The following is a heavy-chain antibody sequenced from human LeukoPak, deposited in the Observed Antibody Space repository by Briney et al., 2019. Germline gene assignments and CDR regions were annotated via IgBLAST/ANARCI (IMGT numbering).Heavy chain of an antibody. CDR3: ARDSVAASNWFDP. CDR1: GYILTLHN. J-gene: IGHJ5*02. D-gene: IGHD6-25*01. V-gene: IGHV1-46*01. Sequence: GASVKVSCKASGYILTLHNMHWVRQAPGQGLEWMGIINPSSGHTSYAQKFQGRIAMTRDMSTSTVYMELSSLRSEDTAVYYCARDSVAASNWFDPWGQGTLVTVSS. CDR2: INPSSGHT.